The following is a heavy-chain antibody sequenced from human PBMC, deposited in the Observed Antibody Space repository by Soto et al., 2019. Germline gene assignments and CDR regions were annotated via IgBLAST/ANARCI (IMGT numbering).Heavy chain of an antibody. Sequence: SVSNAWMNWVRQAPGKGLEWVGRIKSKTDGGTTDYAAPVKGRFTISRDDSKNTLYLQMNSLKTEDTAVYYCTTDRWDYGAWRYRDYGCQGTLVTVAS. V-gene: IGHV3-15*07. J-gene: IGHJ4*02. CDR2: IKSKTDGGTT. CDR1: SVSNAW. CDR3: TTDRWDYGAWRYRDY. D-gene: IGHD3-10*01.